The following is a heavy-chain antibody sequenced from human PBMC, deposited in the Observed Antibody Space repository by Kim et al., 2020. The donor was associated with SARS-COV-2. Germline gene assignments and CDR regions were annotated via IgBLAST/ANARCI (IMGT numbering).Heavy chain of an antibody. CDR3: ARGAGVLGIGAPFDY. CDR2: IYYSGST. J-gene: IGHJ4*02. Sequence: SETLSLTCTVSGGSISSYYWSWIRQPPGKGLEWIGYIYYSGSTNYNPSLKSRVTISVDTSKNQFSLKLSSVTAADTAVYYCARGAGVLGIGAPFDYWGQGTLVTVSS. V-gene: IGHV4-59*13. D-gene: IGHD7-27*01. CDR1: GGSISSYY.